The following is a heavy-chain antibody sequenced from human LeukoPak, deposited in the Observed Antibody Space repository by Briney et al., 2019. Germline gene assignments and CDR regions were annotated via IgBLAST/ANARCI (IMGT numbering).Heavy chain of an antibody. CDR1: GFTVSSNF. D-gene: IGHD3-10*01. Sequence: GGSLRLSCAASGFTVSSNFVSWVRQAPGKGLEWVSVIYSGGSTYYADSVKGRFTISRDNSKNTLYLQMNSLRAEDTAVYYCARESGTYYFDYWGQGTLVTVSS. CDR3: ARESGTYYFDY. J-gene: IGHJ4*02. V-gene: IGHV3-53*01. CDR2: IYSGGST.